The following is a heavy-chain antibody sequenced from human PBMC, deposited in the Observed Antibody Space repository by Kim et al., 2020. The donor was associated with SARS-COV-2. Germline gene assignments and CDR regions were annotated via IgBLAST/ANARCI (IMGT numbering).Heavy chain of an antibody. Sequence: GGSLRLSCAASGFTFSSYVMHWVRQAPGKGLEWVAVLSYDGSHKYYADSVKGRFTISRDNSKNTLYLQMNSLRPEDTAVYYCARSSSGWNPSFDYWGQGTLVTVSS. J-gene: IGHJ4*02. CDR2: LSYDGSHK. CDR3: ARSSSGWNPSFDY. CDR1: GFTFSSYV. D-gene: IGHD6-19*01. V-gene: IGHV3-30*04.